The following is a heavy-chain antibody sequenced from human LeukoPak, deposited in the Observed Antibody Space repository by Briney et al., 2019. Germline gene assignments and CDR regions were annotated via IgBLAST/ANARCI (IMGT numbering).Heavy chain of an antibody. J-gene: IGHJ5*02. CDR2: IRSDGSIT. Sequence: GGSLRLSCATSGFTFSGYWMSWLRQPPGKGLEWVSRIRSDGSITTYAESVKGRFIISRDNARNTLYLQMNSLRVEVTAVYYCAKSDWFDPWGQGTLVTVSS. V-gene: IGHV3-74*01. CDR1: GFTFSGYW. CDR3: AKSDWFDP.